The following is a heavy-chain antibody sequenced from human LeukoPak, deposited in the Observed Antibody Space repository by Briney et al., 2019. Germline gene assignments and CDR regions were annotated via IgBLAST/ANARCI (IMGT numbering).Heavy chain of an antibody. CDR2: IKHDAREK. CDR1: GFTFSSYW. D-gene: IGHD4-17*01. Sequence: GGSLRLSCTASGFTFSSYWMTWVRQAPGKGLEWVANIKHDAREKYYVDSVKGRFTISRDNSKNTLYLQMNSLRGEDTAVYYCARDPNGDYIGAFDFQRWGQGTQVTVSS. V-gene: IGHV3-7*03. J-gene: IGHJ1*01. CDR3: ARDPNGDYIGAFDFQR.